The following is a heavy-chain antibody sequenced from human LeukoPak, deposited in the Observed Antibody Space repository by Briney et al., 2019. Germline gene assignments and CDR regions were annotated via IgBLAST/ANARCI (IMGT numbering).Heavy chain of an antibody. V-gene: IGHV4-59*08. CDR3: AILEAYYYYMDV. J-gene: IGHJ6*03. CDR1: GDSVSSYY. CDR2: IYYSGST. Sequence: SETLSLTCTVSGDSVSSYYWSWIRQPPGKGLEWIAYIYYSGSTNYNPSLKSRVTISVDTSKNQFSLKLSSVTAADTAVYYCAILEAYYYYMDVWGKGTTVTVSS. D-gene: IGHD5-24*01.